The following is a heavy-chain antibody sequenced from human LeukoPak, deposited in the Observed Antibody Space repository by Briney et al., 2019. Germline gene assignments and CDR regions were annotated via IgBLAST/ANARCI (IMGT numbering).Heavy chain of an antibody. D-gene: IGHD2-15*01. J-gene: IGHJ3*02. CDR1: GFTFSSYA. Sequence: GGSLRLSCAASGFTFSSYAMHWVGQAPGKGVEWVSTISGNGGRTYYADSVKGRFTISRDNSNNTLYFQMNSLRVEDTAVYYCAKDRGEYCGGCTCWGAFDIWGQGTMVTVSS. CDR2: ISGNGGRT. CDR3: AKDRGEYCGGCTCWGAFDI. V-gene: IGHV3-23*01.